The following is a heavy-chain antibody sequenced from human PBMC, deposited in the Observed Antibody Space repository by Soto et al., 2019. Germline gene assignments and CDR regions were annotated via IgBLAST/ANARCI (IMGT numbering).Heavy chain of an antibody. D-gene: IGHD3-10*01. CDR3: ARGLLLWFPGDYYGMDV. Sequence: GGSLRLSCAASGFTVSSNYMSWVRQAPGKGLEWVSVIYSGGSTYYADSVKGRFTISRDNSKNTLYLQMNSLRAEDTAVYYCARGLLLWFPGDYYGMDVWGQGTKVTVSS. CDR1: GFTVSSNY. CDR2: IYSGGST. V-gene: IGHV3-53*01. J-gene: IGHJ6*02.